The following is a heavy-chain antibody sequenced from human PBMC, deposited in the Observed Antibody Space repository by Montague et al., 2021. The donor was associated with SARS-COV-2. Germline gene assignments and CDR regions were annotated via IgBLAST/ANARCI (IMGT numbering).Heavy chain of an antibody. Sequence: TLSLTCTVSGGSISSGGYYWSWIRQHPGKGLEWIGYIYYSGSTYYNPSLKSRVTISVDTSKNQFSLKLSFVTAADTAVYYCARGQSGWLGVINAFDIWGQGTMATVSS. D-gene: IGHD3-10*01. CDR3: ARGQSGWLGVINAFDI. CDR1: GGSISSGGYY. J-gene: IGHJ3*02. CDR2: IYYSGST. V-gene: IGHV4-31*03.